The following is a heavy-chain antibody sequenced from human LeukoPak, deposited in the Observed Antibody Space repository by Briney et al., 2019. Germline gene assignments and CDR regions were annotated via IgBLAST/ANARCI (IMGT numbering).Heavy chain of an antibody. Sequence: GSSVKVSCKASGGTFSSYAISWVRQAPGQGLEWMGRIIPILGIANYAQKFQGRVTITADKSTSTAYMELSSLRSEDTAVYYCARARPRYYDSSGYYLEYFQHWGQGTLVTVSS. J-gene: IGHJ1*01. CDR3: ARARPRYYDSSGYYLEYFQH. V-gene: IGHV1-69*04. CDR1: GGTFSSYA. CDR2: IIPILGIA. D-gene: IGHD3-22*01.